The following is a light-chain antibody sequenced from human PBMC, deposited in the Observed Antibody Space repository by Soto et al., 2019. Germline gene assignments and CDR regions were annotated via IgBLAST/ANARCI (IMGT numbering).Light chain of an antibody. Sequence: DIQLTQSPSTLSASVGDSVTITCRASQNISTSLAWYQHKPGKAPKLLMFDVSNLESGVPSRFSGSGSGTEFTLIISSRHSDDFATYYCQQYDYSRTFGQGTKVDIK. V-gene: IGKV1-5*01. CDR1: QNISTS. CDR3: QQYDYSRT. CDR2: DVS. J-gene: IGKJ1*01.